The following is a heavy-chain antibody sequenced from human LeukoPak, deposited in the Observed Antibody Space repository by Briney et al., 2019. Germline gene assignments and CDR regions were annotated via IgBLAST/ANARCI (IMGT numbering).Heavy chain of an antibody. CDR1: GFTFSSYS. V-gene: IGHV3-48*01. CDR2: ISSSSSTI. CDR3: ARGGSSWPLPFDY. J-gene: IGHJ4*02. D-gene: IGHD6-13*01. Sequence: AGGSLRLSCAASGFTFSSYSMNWVRQAPGKGLEWVSYISSSSSTIYYADSVKGRFTISRDNAKNSLYLQMNSLRAEDTAVYYCARGGSSWPLPFDYWGQGTLVTVSS.